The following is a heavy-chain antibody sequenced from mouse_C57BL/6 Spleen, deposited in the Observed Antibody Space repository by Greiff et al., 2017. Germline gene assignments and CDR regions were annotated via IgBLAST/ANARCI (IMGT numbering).Heavy chain of an antibody. CDR2: IDPSDSYT. CDR1: GYTFTSYW. Sequence: QVQLQQSGAELVKPGASVKLSCKASGYTFTSYWMQWVKQRPGQGLEWIGEIDPSDSYTNYNQKFKGKATLTVDTSSSTAYMQLSSLASEDSAVYYCARWSRGSLDYWGQGTTLTVAS. V-gene: IGHV1-50*01. J-gene: IGHJ2*01. CDR3: ARWSRGSLDY. D-gene: IGHD1-1*02.